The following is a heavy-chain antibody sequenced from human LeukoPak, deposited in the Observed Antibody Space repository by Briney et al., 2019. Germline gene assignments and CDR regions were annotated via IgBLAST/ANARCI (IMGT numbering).Heavy chain of an antibody. D-gene: IGHD3-22*01. CDR1: GFTFSSYG. CDR2: IWYDGSNK. J-gene: IGHJ4*02. V-gene: IGHV3-33*01. CDR3: ARTYYYDSSGPLDY. Sequence: GGSLRLSCAASGFTFSSYGMHWVRQAPGKGLEWVASIWYDGSNKYYADSVKGRFTISRDNSKNTLYLQMNSLRAEDTAVYYCARTYYYDSSGPLDYCGQGTLVTVSS.